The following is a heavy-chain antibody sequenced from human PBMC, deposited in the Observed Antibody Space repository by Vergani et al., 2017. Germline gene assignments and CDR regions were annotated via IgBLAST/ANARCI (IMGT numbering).Heavy chain of an antibody. Sequence: QVQLQESGPGLVKPSETLSLTCTVSGGSISSYYWSWIRQPPGKGLEWIGYIYYSGTTYYNPSLESRLTISLDTSENHLSLKLTSGTDADTAVYDCARQKDYDMDVWGKGTTVTVS. CDR3: ARQKDYDMDV. V-gene: IGHV4-59*08. CDR1: GGSISSYY. CDR2: IYYSGTT. J-gene: IGHJ6*03.